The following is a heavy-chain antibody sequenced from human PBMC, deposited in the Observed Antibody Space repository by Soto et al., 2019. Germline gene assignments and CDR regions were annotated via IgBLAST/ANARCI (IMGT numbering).Heavy chain of an antibody. CDR1: GGSFSGYY. V-gene: IGHV4-34*01. J-gene: IGHJ6*02. D-gene: IGHD2-15*01. Sequence: SETLSLTCAVYGGSFSGYYWSWIRQPPGKGLEWIGEINHSGSTNYNPSLKSRVTISVDTSKNQFSLKLSSVTAADTAVYYCAGGGLAVVYWSYYYYGMDVWGQGTTVTVSS. CDR3: AGGGLAVVYWSYYYYGMDV. CDR2: INHSGST.